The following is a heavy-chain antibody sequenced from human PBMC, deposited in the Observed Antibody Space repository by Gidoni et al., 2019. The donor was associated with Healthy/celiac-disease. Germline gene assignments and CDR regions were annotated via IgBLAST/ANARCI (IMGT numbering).Heavy chain of an antibody. CDR1: GFTFSSYA. J-gene: IGHJ4*02. V-gene: IGHV3-23*01. CDR3: ENVRTRYYDYVWGSYRRRFDY. CDR2: ISGSGGST. D-gene: IGHD3-16*02. Sequence: EVQLLESGGGLVQPGGSLRLSCAASGFTFSSYAMRWVRQAPGKGLEWVAAISGSGGSTYYADSVKGRFTISRDNSKNTLYLQMNSLRAEDTAVYYCENVRTRYYDYVWGSYRRRFDYWGQGTLVTVSS.